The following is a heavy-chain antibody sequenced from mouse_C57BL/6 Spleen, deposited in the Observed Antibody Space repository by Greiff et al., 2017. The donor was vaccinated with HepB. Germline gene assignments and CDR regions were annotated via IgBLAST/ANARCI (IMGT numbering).Heavy chain of an antibody. CDR2: IDPSDSYT. V-gene: IGHV1-69*01. Sequence: QVQLQQPGAELVMPGASVKLSCKASGYTFTSYWMHWVKQRPGQGLEWIGEIDPSDSYTNYNQKFKGKSTLTVDTSSSTAYMQLSSLTSEDSAVYYCARGKDYFDYWGQGTTLTVSS. CDR3: ARGKDYFDY. CDR1: GYTFTSYW. J-gene: IGHJ2*01.